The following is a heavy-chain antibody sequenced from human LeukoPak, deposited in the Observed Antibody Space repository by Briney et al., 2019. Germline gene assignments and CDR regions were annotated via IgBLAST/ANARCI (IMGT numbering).Heavy chain of an antibody. CDR1: GGSISSGGYS. V-gene: IGHV4-30-2*01. CDR3: ARDLVGRVDP. J-gene: IGHJ5*02. CDR2: IYHSGST. D-gene: IGHD2-15*01. Sequence: SQTLSLTCAVSGGSISSGGYSWSWIRQPPGKGLEWIGYIYHSGSTYYNPSLKSRVTISVDRSKNQFSLKLSSVTAADTAVYYCARDLVGRVDPWGQGTLATVSS.